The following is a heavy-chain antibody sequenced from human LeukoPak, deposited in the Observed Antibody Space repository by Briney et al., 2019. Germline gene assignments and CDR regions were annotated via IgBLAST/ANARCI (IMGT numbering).Heavy chain of an antibody. CDR2: IFPSGGEI. CDR1: GFTFSTFA. CDR3: ARELREHGVFDI. D-gene: IGHD1-26*01. V-gene: IGHV3-23*01. J-gene: IGHJ3*02. Sequence: GGSLRLSCEASGFTFSTFAMIWVRQPPGKGLEWVSSIFPSGGEIHYADSVRGRFTISRDNSKSTLSLQMNSLRAEDTAVYYCARELREHGVFDIWGQGTMVTVSS.